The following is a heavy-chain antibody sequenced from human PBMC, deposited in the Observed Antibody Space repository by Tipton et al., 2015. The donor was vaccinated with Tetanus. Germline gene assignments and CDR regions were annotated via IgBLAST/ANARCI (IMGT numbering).Heavy chain of an antibody. J-gene: IGHJ4*02. V-gene: IGHV4-31*03. CDR2: IYYSGST. CDR3: ARDQARGARGWNYFDY. D-gene: IGHD1-26*01. CDR1: GGSVTSGDHY. Sequence: TLSLTCTVSGGSVTSGDHYWSWIRQHPGKGLEWIGRIYYSGSTYYNPSLKSRVTISVDTSKNQFSLKLNSVTAADTAVYYCARDQARGARGWNYFDYWGQGTLVTVSS.